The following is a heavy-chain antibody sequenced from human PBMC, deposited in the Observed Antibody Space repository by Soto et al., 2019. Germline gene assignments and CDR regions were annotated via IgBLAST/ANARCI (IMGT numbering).Heavy chain of an antibody. D-gene: IGHD1-26*01. J-gene: IGHJ4*02. CDR3: ARSRSVGAYVDY. CDR2: ISAYNGNT. CDR1: GNTFTNYG. Sequence: QVQLVQSGGEVKKPGASVKVSCKASGNTFTNYGLNWVRQAPGQGLEWMGWISAYNGNTNYAQKVPGRVTMTTDTFTRTAYMELRSLRSDDTAVYYCARSRSVGAYVDYWGQGTLVSVSS. V-gene: IGHV1-18*01.